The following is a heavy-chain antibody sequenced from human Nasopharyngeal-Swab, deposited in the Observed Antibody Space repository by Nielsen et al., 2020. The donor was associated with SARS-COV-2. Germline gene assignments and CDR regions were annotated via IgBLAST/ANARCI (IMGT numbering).Heavy chain of an antibody. D-gene: IGHD3-9*01. Sequence: LSLTCAVSGVFISRGGASWSWLRQPPGKGLEWIGYIYYSGDTDYNPALQSRVSISADTSRNQFSLKLTSVTAADTAVYYCARTLYDIVTDQYEGYDTWGPGILVTVSS. CDR2: IYYSGDT. CDR3: ARTLYDIVTDQYEGYDT. J-gene: IGHJ5*02. CDR1: GVFISRGGAS. V-gene: IGHV4-30-4*08.